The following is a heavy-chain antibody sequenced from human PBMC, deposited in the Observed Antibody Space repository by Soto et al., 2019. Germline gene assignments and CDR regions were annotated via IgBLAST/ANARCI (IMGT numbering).Heavy chain of an antibody. Sequence: QVTLKKSSPVLVKATETLTLTCSISGFSLTTGRSGVSWIRQPPGKALEWLAHIFSNNERSYSPSLQHRLSISADTSKRQVVLTMTNVGPVDTGTYFCAHLDADSSAYHYAFDVWGQGASVTVS. V-gene: IGHV2-26*03. CDR2: IFSNNER. CDR1: GFSLTTGRSG. CDR3: AHLDADSSAYHYAFDV. D-gene: IGHD3-16*01. J-gene: IGHJ6*02.